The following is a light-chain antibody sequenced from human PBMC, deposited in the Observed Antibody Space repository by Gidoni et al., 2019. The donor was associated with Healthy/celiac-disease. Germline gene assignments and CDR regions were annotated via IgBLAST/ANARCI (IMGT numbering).Light chain of an antibody. CDR2: AAS. V-gene: IGKV1-39*01. Sequence: DIQMTQSPSSLSASVGDRVTITCRASQSISSYLNLYQQKPGKAPKLLIYAASSLQSGVPSRFSGSGSGTDFTLAIISLQPEDFATYYCQQSYSTPPVTFGPGTKVDIK. CDR1: QSISSY. J-gene: IGKJ3*01. CDR3: QQSYSTPPVT.